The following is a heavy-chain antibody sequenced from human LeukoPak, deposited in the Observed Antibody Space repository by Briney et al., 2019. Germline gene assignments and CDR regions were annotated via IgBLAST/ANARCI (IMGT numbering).Heavy chain of an antibody. J-gene: IGHJ6*03. CDR1: GGSISSYY. V-gene: IGHV4-59*01. CDR2: IYYSGST. Sequence: SETLSLTCTVSGGSISSYYWSWIRQPPGKGLEWIGYIYYSGSTNYNPSLKSRVTISVDTSKSQFSLKLSSVTAADTAVYYCAISSDYGNYYYYYMDVWGKGTTVTVSS. CDR3: AISSDYGNYYYYYMDV. D-gene: IGHD4-17*01.